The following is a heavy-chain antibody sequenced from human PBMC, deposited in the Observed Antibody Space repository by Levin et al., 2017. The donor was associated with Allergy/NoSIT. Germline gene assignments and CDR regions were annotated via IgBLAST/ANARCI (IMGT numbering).Heavy chain of an antibody. CDR1: GYTFTSYG. Sequence: ASVKVSCKASGYTFTSYGISWVRQAPGQGLEWMGWISAYNGNTNYAQKLQGRVTMTTDTSTSTAYMELRSLRSDDTAVYYCARDTAAAGTSSGFDYWGQGTLVTVSS. CDR2: ISAYNGNT. CDR3: ARDTAAAGTSSGFDY. J-gene: IGHJ4*02. D-gene: IGHD6-13*01. V-gene: IGHV1-18*01.